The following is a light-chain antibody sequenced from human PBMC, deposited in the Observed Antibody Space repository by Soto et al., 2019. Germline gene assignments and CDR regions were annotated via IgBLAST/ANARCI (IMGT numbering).Light chain of an antibody. V-gene: IGLV3-21*02. Sequence: SYELTQPPSVSVAPGQTARISCGGNNIGTQSVHWYQQKPGQAPVLVVSDDSDRPSGIPERISGSNSGNTATLTISRVEAGDEAYYYCQVLDSSGDQLFGGGTKLTVL. CDR1: NIGTQS. CDR2: DDS. J-gene: IGLJ2*01. CDR3: QVLDSSGDQL.